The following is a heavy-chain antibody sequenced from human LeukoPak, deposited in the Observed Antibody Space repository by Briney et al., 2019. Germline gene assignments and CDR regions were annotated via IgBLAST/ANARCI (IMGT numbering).Heavy chain of an antibody. D-gene: IGHD1-26*01. CDR1: GESLSKYY. V-gene: IGHV4-34*01. Sequence: PSETLSLTCAVYGESLSKYYWTWVRQSPGKGLEWIGEINHRGSTNLNPSLKSRVTLSVDTSKHQFSLKLTSVTAADAAVYYCASSVGSTDYWGQGTLVTVSS. CDR3: ASSVGSTDY. J-gene: IGHJ4*02. CDR2: INHRGST.